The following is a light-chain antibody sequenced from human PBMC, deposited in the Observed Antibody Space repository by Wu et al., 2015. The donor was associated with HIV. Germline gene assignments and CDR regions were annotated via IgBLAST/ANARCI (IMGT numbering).Light chain of an antibody. J-gene: IGKJ4*01. Sequence: GRATLSCRASQSVSDNYLAWYQQKPGQAPRLLIYGASRRATGIPDRFSGSGSGTDFTLTISRLEPEDFALYYCQKYATSALAFGGGTKVEIK. CDR3: QKYATSALA. CDR1: QSVSDNY. V-gene: IGKV3-20*01. CDR2: GAS.